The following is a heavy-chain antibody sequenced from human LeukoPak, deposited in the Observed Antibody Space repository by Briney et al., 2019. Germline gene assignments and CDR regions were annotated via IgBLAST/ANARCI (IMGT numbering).Heavy chain of an antibody. D-gene: IGHD4-17*01. CDR3: AKVIGDPSC. J-gene: IGHJ4*02. Sequence: GGSLRLSCAASGFTSSSCALSWVRQAPGKGLEWVSSISSSGDRNYADSVKGRFTISRDNSKNTLYLQMNSLRAEDTAIYYCAKVIGDPSCWGQGTLVTVSS. CDR2: ISSSGDR. V-gene: IGHV3-23*01. CDR1: GFTSSSCA.